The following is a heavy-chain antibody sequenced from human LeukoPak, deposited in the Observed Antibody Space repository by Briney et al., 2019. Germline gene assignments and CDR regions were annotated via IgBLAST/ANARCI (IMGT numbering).Heavy chain of an antibody. J-gene: IGHJ3*02. D-gene: IGHD2-15*01. Sequence: RASVKVSCKASGGTFSSYAISWVRQAPGQGLELIGRIIPIFGTANYAQKFQGRVTITTDESTSTAYMELSSLRSEDTAVYYCAREGGYCSGGSCYLIHAFDIWGQGTMVTVSS. V-gene: IGHV1-69*05. CDR3: AREGGYCSGGSCYLIHAFDI. CDR1: GGTFSSYA. CDR2: IIPIFGTA.